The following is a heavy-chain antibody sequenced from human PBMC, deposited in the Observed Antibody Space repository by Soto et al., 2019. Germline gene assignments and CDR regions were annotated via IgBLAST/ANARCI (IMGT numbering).Heavy chain of an antibody. CDR2: INPIFGTA. Sequence: SVNVSCKASGGTFSSYAISWVLQAPGQPPDWMGGINPIFGTANYAQKFQGRVTITADESTSTAYMELSSLRSEDTAVYYCARDSGDSSGYYFYYYYGMDVWGQGTTVTVSS. D-gene: IGHD3-22*01. CDR1: GGTFSSYA. J-gene: IGHJ6*02. V-gene: IGHV1-69*13. CDR3: ARDSGDSSGYYFYYYYGMDV.